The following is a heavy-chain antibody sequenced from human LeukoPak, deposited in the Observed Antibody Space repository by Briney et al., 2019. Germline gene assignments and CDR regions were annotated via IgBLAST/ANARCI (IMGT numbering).Heavy chain of an antibody. CDR2: ISWNSGSI. D-gene: IGHD6-19*01. CDR3: ARAIKAVAGTFHRDYYFDY. CDR1: GFTFDDYA. V-gene: IGHV3-9*01. J-gene: IGHJ4*02. Sequence: GGSLRLSCAASGFTFDDYAMHWVRQAPGKGLEWVSGISWNSGSIGYADSVKGRFTISRDNAKNSLYLQMNSLRAEDTAVYYCARAIKAVAGTFHRDYYFDYWGQGTLVTVSS.